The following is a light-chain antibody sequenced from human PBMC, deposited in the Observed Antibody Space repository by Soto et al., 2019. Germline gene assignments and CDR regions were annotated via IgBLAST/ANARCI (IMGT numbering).Light chain of an antibody. CDR2: GTS. V-gene: IGKV3-15*01. CDR3: QQYENWPRT. CDR1: QTVSSN. Sequence: EVVMTQSPAILSVSPGERATLSCRASQTVSSNLAWYQQKPGQSPRLLIYGTSTRATGVPARFSGSGSGTEFTLSISSLQSEDFAVYYCQQYENWPRTFGQGTKVDI. J-gene: IGKJ1*01.